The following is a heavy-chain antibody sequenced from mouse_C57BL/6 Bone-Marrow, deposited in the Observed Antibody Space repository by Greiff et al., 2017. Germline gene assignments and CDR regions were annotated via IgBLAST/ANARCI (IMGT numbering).Heavy chain of an antibody. CDR2: LDPANGNT. CDR1: GFNIKNTY. Sequence: VQLQQPVAELVRPGASVKLSCTASGFNIKNTYMHWVKQRPEQGLAWIGRLDPANGNTKYAPKFQGKATITADTSTSTAYLQLSSLTSEDTAIYYCARRRYIYYDYDGFAYRGKGTLVTVSA. V-gene: IGHV14-3*01. J-gene: IGHJ3*01. CDR3: ARRRYIYYDYDGFAY. D-gene: IGHD2-4*01.